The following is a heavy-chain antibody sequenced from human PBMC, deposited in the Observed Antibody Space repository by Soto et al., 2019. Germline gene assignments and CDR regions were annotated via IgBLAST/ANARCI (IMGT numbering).Heavy chain of an antibody. CDR2: ISWNSGSI. J-gene: IGHJ6*03. CDR1: GFTFDDYA. Sequence: GGSLRLSCAASGFTFDDYAMHWVRQAPGKGLEWVSGISWNSGSIGYADSVKGRFTISRDNAKNSLYLQMNSLRAEDTALYYCAKDGQTTLPNAYSGYANYYYYYMDVWGKGTTVTVSS. CDR3: AKDGQTTLPNAYSGYANYYYYYMDV. D-gene: IGHD5-12*01. V-gene: IGHV3-9*01.